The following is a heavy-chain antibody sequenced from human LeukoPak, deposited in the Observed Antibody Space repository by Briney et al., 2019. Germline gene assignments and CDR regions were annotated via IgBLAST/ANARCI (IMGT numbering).Heavy chain of an antibody. CDR2: ISDDGGAT. Sequence: GGSLRLSCAASGFTFSSSDMSWVRQAPGKGLEWVSSISDDGGATFYADSVKGRFTISRGNSKNTLYLQMNSLRAEDTALYFCAQHWDFWGQGTLVAVSS. J-gene: IGHJ4*02. V-gene: IGHV3-23*01. CDR1: GFTFSSSD. CDR3: AQHWDF.